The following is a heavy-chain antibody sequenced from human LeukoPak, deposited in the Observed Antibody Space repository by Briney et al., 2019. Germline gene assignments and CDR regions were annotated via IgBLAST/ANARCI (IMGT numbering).Heavy chain of an antibody. CDR2: IRSKANSYAT. CDR3: TRPSYDSSVSGVVY. D-gene: IGHD3-22*01. CDR1: GFTFSGSA. J-gene: IGHJ4*02. V-gene: IGHV3-73*01. Sequence: PGGSLRLSCATSGFTFSGSAIHWVRRTSGKGLEWVGRIRSKANSYATTDAASVKGRFTISRDDSKNTAYLQMNSLKTGDTAVYYCTRPSYDSSVSGVVYWGQGTLVTVSS.